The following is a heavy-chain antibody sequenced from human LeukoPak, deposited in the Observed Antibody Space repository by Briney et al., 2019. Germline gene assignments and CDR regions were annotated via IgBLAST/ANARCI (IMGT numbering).Heavy chain of an antibody. CDR1: GFTFSSYG. D-gene: IGHD2-2*01. V-gene: IGHV3-30*02. CDR2: IRYDGSNK. CDR3: AKAGGGYCSSTSCHFDY. Sequence: GGSLRLSCAASGFTFSSYGMHWVRQAPGKGLGWVAFIRYDGSNKYYADSVKGRFTISRDNSKNTLYLQMNSLRAEDTAVYYCAKAGGGYCSSTSCHFDYWGQGTLVTVSS. J-gene: IGHJ4*02.